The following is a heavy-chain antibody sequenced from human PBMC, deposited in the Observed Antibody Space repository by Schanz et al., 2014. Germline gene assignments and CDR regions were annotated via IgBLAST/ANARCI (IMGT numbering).Heavy chain of an antibody. J-gene: IGHJ5*01. CDR3: AKTPREYCNYDNCPNWFDS. Sequence: DVQLLESGGGLVQPGGSLRLSCAASGFTFTNYAMSWVRQAPGKGLEWVSLISDSGDTAYYADSVKGRFTISRDNSKNTLYLQMNSLRAKDTAVYYCAKTPREYCNYDNCPNWFDSWGQGTLVTVSS. D-gene: IGHD2-15*01. V-gene: IGHV3-23*01. CDR1: GFTFTNYA. CDR2: ISDSGDTA.